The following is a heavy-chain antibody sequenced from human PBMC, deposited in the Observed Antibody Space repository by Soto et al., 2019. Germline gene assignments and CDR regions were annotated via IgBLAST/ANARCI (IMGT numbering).Heavy chain of an antibody. Sequence: EVQLLESGGGLVQPGGSLRLSCAASGFTFSSYAMSWVRQAPGKGLEWVSSLSGSGADTHYADSVRGRFTISRDNSKNTLALRMNMLRAEDTAVYYCAKAHSTGWSIPDASDIWGQGTMVAVSS. CDR3: AKAHSTGWSIPDASDI. J-gene: IGHJ3*02. CDR1: GFTFSSYA. CDR2: LSGSGADT. V-gene: IGHV3-23*01. D-gene: IGHD6-19*01.